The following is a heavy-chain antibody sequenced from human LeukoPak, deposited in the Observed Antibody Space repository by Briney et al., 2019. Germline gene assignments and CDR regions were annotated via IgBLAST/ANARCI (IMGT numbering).Heavy chain of an antibody. J-gene: IGHJ5*02. CDR1: GGSISSYY. Sequence: TSETLSLTCTVSGGSISSYYWSWIRQPPGKGLEWIGYIYYSGSTNYNPSLKSRVTISVDTSKNQFSLKLSSVTAADTAVYYCARVFNGYDSSGYWGFNWFDPWGQGTLVTVSS. CDR3: ARVFNGYDSSGYWGFNWFDP. V-gene: IGHV4-59*01. D-gene: IGHD3-22*01. CDR2: IYYSGST.